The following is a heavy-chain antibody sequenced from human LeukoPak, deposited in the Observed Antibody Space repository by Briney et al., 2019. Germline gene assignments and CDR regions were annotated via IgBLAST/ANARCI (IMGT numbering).Heavy chain of an antibody. Sequence: ASVKVSCKASGYTFTGYYMHWVRQAPGQGLEWMGWINPNSGGTNYAQKFQGRVTMTRDTSISTAYMELSRLRSDDTAVYYCARTRDIVATSPTDYWGQGTLVTVSS. CDR2: INPNSGGT. D-gene: IGHD5-12*01. J-gene: IGHJ4*02. CDR1: GYTFTGYY. V-gene: IGHV1-2*02. CDR3: ARTRDIVATSPTDY.